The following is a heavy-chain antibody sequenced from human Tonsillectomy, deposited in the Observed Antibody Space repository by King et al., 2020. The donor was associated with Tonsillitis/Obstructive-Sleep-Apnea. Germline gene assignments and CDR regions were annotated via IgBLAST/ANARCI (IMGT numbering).Heavy chain of an antibody. CDR3: ARGYTYGGNWYFDL. D-gene: IGHD5-18*01. Sequence: VQLVESGGGLVKPGGSLRLSCAASGFTFSDYYMSWIRQAPGKGLEWVSYISSSSSYTNYTDSVKGRFTISRANAKNSLYLQMNSLRAEDTAVYYCARGYTYGGNWYFDLWGRGTLVTVSS. CDR2: ISSSSSYT. V-gene: IGHV3-11*06. J-gene: IGHJ2*01. CDR1: GFTFSDYY.